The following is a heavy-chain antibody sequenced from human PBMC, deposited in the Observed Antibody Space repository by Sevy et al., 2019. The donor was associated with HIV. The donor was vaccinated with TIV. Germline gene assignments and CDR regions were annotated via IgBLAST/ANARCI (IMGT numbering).Heavy chain of an antibody. J-gene: IGHJ4*02. CDR1: GGCISSYY. CDR3: ARDPIAVAPYFDN. V-gene: IGHV4-59*01. Sequence: SETLSLTCSVSGGCISSYYCSWIRQSPGKGLEWIGYVYYSGNTNYNPSLKSRVTISIDTSKNQFSLKLRSVTAADTAVYYCARDPIAVAPYFDNWGQGTLVTVSS. D-gene: IGHD6-19*01. CDR2: VYYSGNT.